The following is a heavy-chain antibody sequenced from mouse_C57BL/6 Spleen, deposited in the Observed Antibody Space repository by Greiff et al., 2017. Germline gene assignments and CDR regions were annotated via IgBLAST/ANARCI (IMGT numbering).Heavy chain of an antibody. Sequence: QVQLQQSGAELVKPGASVKMSCKASGYTFTSYWITWVKQRPGQGLEWIGDIYPGSGSTNYNEKFKSKATLTVDTSSSTAYMQLSSLTSEDSAVYYCAREGDYYGSSYGYWGQGTTLTVSS. CDR1: GYTFTSYW. D-gene: IGHD1-1*01. J-gene: IGHJ2*01. CDR2: IYPGSGST. CDR3: AREGDYYGSSYGY. V-gene: IGHV1-55*01.